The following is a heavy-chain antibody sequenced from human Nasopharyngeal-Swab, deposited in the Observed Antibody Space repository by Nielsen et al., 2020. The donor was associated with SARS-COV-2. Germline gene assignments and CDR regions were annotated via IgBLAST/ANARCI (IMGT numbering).Heavy chain of an antibody. Sequence: SETLSLTCTVSGGSISSGSYYWSWIRQPAGKGLEWIGRIYTSGSTNYNPSLKSRVTISVDTSKNQLSLKLSSVTAADTAVYYCARVYYDSSGYREDWGQGTLVTVSS. D-gene: IGHD3-22*01. CDR1: GGSISSGSYY. CDR3: ARVYYDSSGYRED. J-gene: IGHJ4*02. CDR2: IYTSGST. V-gene: IGHV4-61*02.